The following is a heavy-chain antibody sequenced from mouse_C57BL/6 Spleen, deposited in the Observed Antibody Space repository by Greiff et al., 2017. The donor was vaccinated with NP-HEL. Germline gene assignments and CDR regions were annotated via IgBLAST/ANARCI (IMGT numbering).Heavy chain of an antibody. CDR2: ISDGGSYT. CDR3: AITVVAPYAMDY. V-gene: IGHV5-4*03. Sequence: EVKLVESGGGLVKPGGSLKLSCAASGFTFSSYAMSWVRQTPEKRLEWVATISDGGSYTYYPDNVKGRFTISRDNAKNNLYLQMSHLKSEDTAMYYCAITVVAPYAMDYWGQGTSVTVSS. CDR1: GFTFSSYA. D-gene: IGHD1-1*01. J-gene: IGHJ4*01.